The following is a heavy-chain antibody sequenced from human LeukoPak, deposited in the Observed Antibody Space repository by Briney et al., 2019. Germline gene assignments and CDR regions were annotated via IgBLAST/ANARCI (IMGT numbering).Heavy chain of an antibody. J-gene: IGHJ3*02. CDR3: ATRGDSGYDSPRDAFDI. CDR2: ISYSGGST. CDR1: GFTFSSYA. Sequence: PGGSLRLSCAASGFTFSSYAMSWVRQAPGKGLEWVSGISYSGGSTYPADSVKGLFTISRDNTKNTLFLQRKRLRVADASIYDCATRGDSGYDSPRDAFDIWGQGTMVTVSS. D-gene: IGHD5-12*01. V-gene: IGHV3-23*01.